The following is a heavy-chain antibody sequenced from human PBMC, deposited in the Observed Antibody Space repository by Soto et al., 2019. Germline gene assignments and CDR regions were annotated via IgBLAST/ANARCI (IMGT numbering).Heavy chain of an antibody. V-gene: IGHV4-31*03. Sequence: SETLSLTCTVSGGSISSGGYYWSWIRQRPGKGLEWIGYIYYSGSTYYNPSLKSRVTISVDTSKNQFSPKLSSVTAADTAVYDCAREVEMDTHFYYWGQGTLVTVSS. J-gene: IGHJ4*02. CDR3: AREVEMDTHFYY. CDR1: GGSISSGGYY. CDR2: IYYSGST. D-gene: IGHD5-18*01.